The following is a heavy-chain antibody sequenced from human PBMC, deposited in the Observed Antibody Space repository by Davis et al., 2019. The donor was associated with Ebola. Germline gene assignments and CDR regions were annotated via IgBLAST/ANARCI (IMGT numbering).Heavy chain of an antibody. CDR3: ARAAGGLDFWSGGGWFDP. Sequence: PGVSLRLSCAASGFTFSSYAMHWVRQAPGKGLEYVSAISSNGGSTYYANSVKGRFTISRDNSKNTLYLQMGSLRAEDMAVYYCARAAGGLDFWSGGGWFDPWGQGTLVTVSS. CDR1: GFTFSSYA. D-gene: IGHD3-3*01. J-gene: IGHJ5*02. V-gene: IGHV3-64*01. CDR2: ISSNGGST.